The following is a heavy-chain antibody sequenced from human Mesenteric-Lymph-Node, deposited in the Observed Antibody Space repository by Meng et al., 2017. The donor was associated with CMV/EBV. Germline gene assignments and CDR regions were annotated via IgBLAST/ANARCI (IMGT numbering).Heavy chain of an antibody. CDR2: INPHTGVT. CDR1: GYTFTAYY. Sequence: ASVKVSCKASGYTFTAYYVNWVRQAPGQGLEWMGWINPHTGVTNYSQRFQGRVTMTRDTSISTVYMELASLGSDDTAVYFCAREFRNTPYYFGMDVWGQGTTVTVSS. V-gene: IGHV1-2*02. CDR3: AREFRNTPYYFGMDV. J-gene: IGHJ6*02. D-gene: IGHD2-21*01.